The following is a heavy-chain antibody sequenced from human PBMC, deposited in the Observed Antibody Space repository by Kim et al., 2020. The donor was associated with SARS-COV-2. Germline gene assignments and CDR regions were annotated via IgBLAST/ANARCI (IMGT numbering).Heavy chain of an antibody. Sequence: SETLSLTCAVYGGSFSGYYWSWIRQPPGKGLEWIGEINHSGSTNYNPSLKSRVTISVDTSKNQFSLKLSSVTAADTAVYYCARFDGSGSYYNGYYYWGQGTLVTVSS. CDR3: ARFDGSGSYYNGYYY. J-gene: IGHJ4*02. CDR2: INHSGST. CDR1: GGSFSGYY. D-gene: IGHD3-10*01. V-gene: IGHV4-34*01.